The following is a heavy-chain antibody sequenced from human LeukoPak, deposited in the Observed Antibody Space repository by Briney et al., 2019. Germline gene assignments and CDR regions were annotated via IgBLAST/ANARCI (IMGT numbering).Heavy chain of an antibody. CDR1: GYTFTSYG. J-gene: IGHJ3*02. CDR2: ISAYNGNT. Sequence: ASVKVSCKASGYTFTSYGISWVRQAPGQGLEWMGWISAYNGNTNYAQKLQGRVTMTTDTSTSTAYMELRSLRSDDTAVYYCAREVYIVVVTAGPDGAFDIWGQGTMATVSS. D-gene: IGHD2-21*02. V-gene: IGHV1-18*01. CDR3: AREVYIVVVTAGPDGAFDI.